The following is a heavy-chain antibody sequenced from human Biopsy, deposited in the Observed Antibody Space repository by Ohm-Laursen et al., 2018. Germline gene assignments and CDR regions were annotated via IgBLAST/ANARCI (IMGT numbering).Heavy chain of an antibody. V-gene: IGHV4-59*01. CDR1: GGSISSDY. CDR3: ARAPYVSGSFGWFDP. Sequence: SETLSLTYTVSGGSISSDYWSWIRQTPGKGLEWIGYIYYSGSTNYNPSLKSRVTISVDTSKNQFSLRLNSVTAADTAVYYCARAPYVSGSFGWFDPWGQGIVVTVSS. D-gene: IGHD3-10*01. CDR2: IYYSGST. J-gene: IGHJ5*02.